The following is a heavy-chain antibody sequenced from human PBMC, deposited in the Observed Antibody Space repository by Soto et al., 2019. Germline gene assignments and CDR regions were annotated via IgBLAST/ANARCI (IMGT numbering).Heavy chain of an antibody. D-gene: IGHD3-22*01. Sequence: SETLSLTCTVSGGSILDSTYYWAWIRQSPGKGLEWIGTIFYSGGTFYTPSLKSRVTMSVDTSNNQFSLKLSSVTAADTAVYYCARQASGYYYGWFDPWGQGTLVTVS. V-gene: IGHV4-39*01. CDR2: IFYSGGT. CDR1: GGSILDSTYY. CDR3: ARQASGYYYGWFDP. J-gene: IGHJ5*02.